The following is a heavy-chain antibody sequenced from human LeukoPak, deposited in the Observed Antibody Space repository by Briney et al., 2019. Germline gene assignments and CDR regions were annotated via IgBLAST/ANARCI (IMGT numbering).Heavy chain of an antibody. CDR2: ISGSGGST. D-gene: IGHD1-26*01. J-gene: IGHJ4*02. V-gene: IGHV3-23*01. CDR1: GFTFSSYG. CDR3: TRHATRIVGATEIDY. Sequence: GGSLRLSCAASGFTFSSYGMSWVRQAPGKGLEWVSAISGSGGSTYYADSVKGRFTISRDNSKNTLYLQMNSLRAEDTAVYYCTRHATRIVGATEIDYWGQGTLVTVSS.